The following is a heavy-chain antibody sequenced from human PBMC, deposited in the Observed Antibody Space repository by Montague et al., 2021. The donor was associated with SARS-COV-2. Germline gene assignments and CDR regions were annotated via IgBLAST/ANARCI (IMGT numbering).Heavy chain of an antibody. CDR3: ARSGVGIFDFSYFDS. V-gene: IGHV4-38-2*02. D-gene: IGHD3-3*01. J-gene: IGHJ4*02. CDR1: GFSISSGYY. Sequence: SETLSLTCSVSGFSISSGYYWGSFMQPPGKRLEWIVSRYPNGATYYSPSLTRPVTILLDTPKNQFSLSLTSVTAADTTAYYCARSGVGIFDFSYFDSWGQGSLVIVSS. CDR2: RYPNGAT.